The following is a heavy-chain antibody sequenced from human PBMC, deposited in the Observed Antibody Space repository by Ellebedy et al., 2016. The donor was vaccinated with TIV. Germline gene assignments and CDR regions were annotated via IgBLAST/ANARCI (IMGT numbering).Heavy chain of an antibody. CDR1: GFTFDDYA. Sequence: GGSLTLSXAASGFTFDDYAMHWVRQAPGKGLEWVSGISWNSGSIGYADSVKGRFTISRDNAKNSLYLQMNSLRAEDTALYYCAKDPSYCSGGSCYYFDDWGQGTLVTVSS. CDR2: ISWNSGSI. V-gene: IGHV3-9*01. J-gene: IGHJ4*02. D-gene: IGHD2-15*01. CDR3: AKDPSYCSGGSCYYFDD.